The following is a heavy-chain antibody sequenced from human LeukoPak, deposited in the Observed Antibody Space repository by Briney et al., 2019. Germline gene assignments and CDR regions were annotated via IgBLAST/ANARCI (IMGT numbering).Heavy chain of an antibody. CDR2: ISSSSSHI. CDR1: GFTLSSYA. CDR3: ARVKEASAFDI. V-gene: IGHV3-21*01. D-gene: IGHD5-12*01. Sequence: GGSLRLSCAASGFTLSSYAMNWVRQAPGKGLEWVSSISSSSSHIYYADSVKGRFTISRDNAKNSLYLQMNSLRAEDTAVYYCARVKEASAFDIWGQGTMISVSS. J-gene: IGHJ3*02.